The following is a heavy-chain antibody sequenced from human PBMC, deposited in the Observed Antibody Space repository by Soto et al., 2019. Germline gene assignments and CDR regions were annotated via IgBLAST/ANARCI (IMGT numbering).Heavy chain of an antibody. CDR2: INHSGST. Sequence: SETLSLTCAVYGGSFSGYYWSWIRQPPGKGLEWIGEINHSGSTNYNPSLKSRVTISVDTSKNQFSPKLSSVTAADTAVYYCARGRVMITFGGVIVSRDAFDIWGQGTMVTVSS. V-gene: IGHV4-34*01. D-gene: IGHD3-16*02. J-gene: IGHJ3*02. CDR1: GGSFSGYY. CDR3: ARGRVMITFGGVIVSRDAFDI.